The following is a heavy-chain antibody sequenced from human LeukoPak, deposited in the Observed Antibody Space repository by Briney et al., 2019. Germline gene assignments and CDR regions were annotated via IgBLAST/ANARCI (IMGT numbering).Heavy chain of an antibody. CDR2: INHSGST. J-gene: IGHJ4*02. V-gene: IGHV4-34*01. CDR3: ASLSAAAGSFDY. Sequence: SETLSLTCAVYGGSFSGYYWSWIRQPPVKGLEWIGEINHSGSTNYNPSLKSRVTISVDTSKNQFSLKLSSVTAADTAVYYCASLSAAAGSFDYWGQGTLVTVSS. CDR1: GGSFSGYY. D-gene: IGHD6-13*01.